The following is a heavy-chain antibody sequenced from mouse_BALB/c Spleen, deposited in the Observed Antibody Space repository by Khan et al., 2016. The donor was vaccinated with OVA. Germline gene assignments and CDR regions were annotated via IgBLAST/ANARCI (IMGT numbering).Heavy chain of an antibody. Sequence: QVRLQQSGAELVRPGSSVKISCKASGYTFSSSWMNWVKQRPGQGLEWIGQIFPGNDDADYNGKFKGKATLTADKSSRTAYMQLTSLTSEDSAVYFGARYFGSRFAYWGQGTLVTVSA. CDR2: IFPGNDDA. D-gene: IGHD1-1*01. CDR1: GYTFSSSW. CDR3: ARYFGSRFAY. V-gene: IGHV1-80*01. J-gene: IGHJ3*01.